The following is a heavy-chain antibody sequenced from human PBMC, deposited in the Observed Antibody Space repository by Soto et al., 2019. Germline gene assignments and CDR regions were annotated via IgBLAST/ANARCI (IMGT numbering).Heavy chain of an antibody. D-gene: IGHD6-13*01. J-gene: IGHJ3*02. CDR2: ISWNSGSI. V-gene: IGHV3-9*01. Sequence: EVQLVESGGGLVQPGRSQRLSCADSGFTFDDYAMHWVRQAPGKGLEWVSGISWNSGSIGYADSVKGRFTISRDNAKNSLYLQMNSLRAEDTALYYCAKNKGGQLVLAFDIWGQGTMVTVSS. CDR1: GFTFDDYA. CDR3: AKNKGGQLVLAFDI.